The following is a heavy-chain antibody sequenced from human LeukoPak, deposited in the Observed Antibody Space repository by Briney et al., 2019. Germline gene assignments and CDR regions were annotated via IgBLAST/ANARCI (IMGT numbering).Heavy chain of an antibody. D-gene: IGHD2-15*01. Sequence: ASVKVSCKASGDAFTTYGITGVRQAPAQGLEGMGWIRGYNGNTEYTQKFQGRVAMTRDTSTSTAYMALRSLRSDDTAVYYCARGLSCSGNTCYAAHFDSWGQGTLVTVSS. CDR2: IRGYNGNT. V-gene: IGHV1-18*01. CDR1: GDAFTTYG. CDR3: ARGLSCSGNTCYAAHFDS. J-gene: IGHJ4*02.